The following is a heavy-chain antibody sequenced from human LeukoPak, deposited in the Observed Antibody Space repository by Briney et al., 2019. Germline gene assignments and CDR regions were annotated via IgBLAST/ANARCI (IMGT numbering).Heavy chain of an antibody. CDR3: ARGVIIRGRLDP. Sequence: GGSLRLSCAASGFIFRNYWMSWVRQAPGKGLEWVANIKEDGSEKYYVESVKGRFTISRDNAKNSLYLQMSSLRAEDMAVYYCARGVIIRGRLDPWGQGTLVTVSS. J-gene: IGHJ5*02. V-gene: IGHV3-7*01. CDR1: GFIFRNYW. D-gene: IGHD3-16*02. CDR2: IKEDGSEK.